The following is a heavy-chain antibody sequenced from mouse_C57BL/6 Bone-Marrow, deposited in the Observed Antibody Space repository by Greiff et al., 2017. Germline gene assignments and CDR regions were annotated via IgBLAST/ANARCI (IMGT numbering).Heavy chain of an antibody. CDR1: GFSFNTYA. Sequence: DVQLVESGGGLVQPKGSLKLSCAASGFSFNTYAMNWVRQAPGKGLEWVARVRSKSNNYATYYADSVKDRFTISRDDSESMLYLQMNNLKTEDTAMYYCVRPTAQEVSFAYWGQGTLVTVSA. J-gene: IGHJ3*01. V-gene: IGHV10-1*01. CDR2: VRSKSNNYAT. CDR3: VRPTAQEVSFAY. D-gene: IGHD3-2*02.